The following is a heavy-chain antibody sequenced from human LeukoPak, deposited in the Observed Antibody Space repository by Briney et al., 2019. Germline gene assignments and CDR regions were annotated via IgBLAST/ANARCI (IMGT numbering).Heavy chain of an antibody. CDR2: IYYSGST. D-gene: IGHD3-9*01. CDR3: ARVDYDILTGYYQFDY. CDR1: GGSISSYY. J-gene: IGHJ4*02. Sequence: PSETLSLTCTVSGGSISSYYWSWIRQPPGKGLEWIGYIYYSGSTNYNPSLKSRVTISVDTSKNQFSLKLSSVTAADTAVYYCARVDYDILTGYYQFDYWGQGTLVTVSS. V-gene: IGHV4-59*01.